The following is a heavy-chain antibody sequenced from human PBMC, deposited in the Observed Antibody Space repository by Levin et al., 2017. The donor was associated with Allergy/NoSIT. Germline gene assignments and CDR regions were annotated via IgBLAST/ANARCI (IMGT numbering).Heavy chain of an antibody. J-gene: IGHJ4*02. D-gene: IGHD2-2*02. V-gene: IGHV1-18*01. CDR3: ATDRVSGTCSIAGCNITDY. CDR2: ASGNSGHT. CDR1: PYTFSSHG. Sequence: AGGSLRLSCKASPYTFSSHGIIWVRQAPGQGLEWMGLASGNSGHTNYAQKFQGRVTMTTDTSTSIAYMELRSLRPDDTAVYYCATDRVSGTCSIAGCNITDYWGQGTLVTVSS.